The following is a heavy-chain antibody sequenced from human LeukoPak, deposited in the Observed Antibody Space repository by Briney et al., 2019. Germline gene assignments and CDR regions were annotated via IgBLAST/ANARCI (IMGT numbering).Heavy chain of an antibody. CDR3: ARVSSSSWYSRYYYYYMDV. CDR1: GGSISSSSNY. V-gene: IGHV4-39*07. J-gene: IGHJ6*03. CDR2: IYNTGRT. D-gene: IGHD6-13*01. Sequence: ASETLSLTCTVSGGSISSSSNYWGWVRQPPGKGLQWIGSIYNTGRTYYIPSLKSRVTISVDTSKNQFSLKLSSVTAADTAVYYCARVSSSSWYSRYYYYYMDVWGKGTTVTVSS.